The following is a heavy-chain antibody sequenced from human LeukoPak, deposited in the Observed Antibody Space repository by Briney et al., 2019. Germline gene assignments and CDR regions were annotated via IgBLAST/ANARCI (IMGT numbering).Heavy chain of an antibody. Sequence: SVKVSCKASGGTFSSYAISWVRQAPGQGLEWMGRIIPILDIANYAQKFQGRVTITADKSTSTAYMELSSLRSEDTAVYYCARGRVGTGEDYWGQGTLVTVSS. V-gene: IGHV1-69*04. D-gene: IGHD3-10*01. CDR2: IIPILDIA. CDR3: ARGRVGTGEDY. J-gene: IGHJ4*02. CDR1: GGTFSSYA.